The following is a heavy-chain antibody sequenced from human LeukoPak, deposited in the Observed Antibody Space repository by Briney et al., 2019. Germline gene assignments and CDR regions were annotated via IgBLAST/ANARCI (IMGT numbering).Heavy chain of an antibody. V-gene: IGHV4-38-2*02. CDR3: ARSGDDYGVSWFDP. CDR2: IYHSGST. CDR1: GYSISSGYY. Sequence: SETLCLTCTVSGYSISSGYYWGWIRRPPGRGLEWIGSIYHSGSTYYNPSLKSRVTISVDTSKNQFSLKLSSVTAADTAVYYCARSGDDYGVSWFDPWGQGTLVTVSS. D-gene: IGHD4-17*01. J-gene: IGHJ5*02.